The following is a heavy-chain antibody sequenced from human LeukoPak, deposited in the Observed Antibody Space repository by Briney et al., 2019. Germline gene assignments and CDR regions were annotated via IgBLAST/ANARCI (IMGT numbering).Heavy chain of an antibody. Sequence: GGSVRLSCAASGFTFSSYWMHWVRQAPGKGLVWVSRIKSDGSTNYADSVKGRFTISRDNAKNTVSLQMNSLRAEDTGVYYCARAPSEIGGYYPEYFRHWAQGTLVTVSS. CDR1: GFTFSSYW. J-gene: IGHJ1*01. CDR3: ARAPSEIGGYYPEYFRH. D-gene: IGHD3-22*01. CDR2: IKSDGST. V-gene: IGHV3-74*01.